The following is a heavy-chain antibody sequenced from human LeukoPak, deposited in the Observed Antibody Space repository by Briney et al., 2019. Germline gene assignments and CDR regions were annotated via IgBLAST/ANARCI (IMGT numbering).Heavy chain of an antibody. CDR1: GFTFSSYG. J-gene: IGHJ5*02. V-gene: IGHV3-30*18. D-gene: IGHD4-11*01. CDR3: AKGQTTVKLNWFDP. Sequence: GGSLRLSCAASGFTFSSYGMHWVRQAPGKGLEWVAVISYDGSNKYYADSVKGRFTIPRDNSKNTLYLQMNSLRAEDTAVYYCAKGQTTVKLNWFDPWGQGTLVTVSS. CDR2: ISYDGSNK.